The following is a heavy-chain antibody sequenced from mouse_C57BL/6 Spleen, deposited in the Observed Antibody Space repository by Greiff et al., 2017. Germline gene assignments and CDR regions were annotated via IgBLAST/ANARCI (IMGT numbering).Heavy chain of an antibody. Sequence: VQLQQSGPELVKPGASVKISCKASGYAFSSSWMNWVKQRPGKGLEWIGRIYPGDGDTNYNGKFKGKATLTADKSSSTAYMQLSSLTSEDSAVYFCAREENYYGSSYLDYWGQGTTLTVSS. V-gene: IGHV1-82*01. J-gene: IGHJ2*01. CDR2: IYPGDGDT. CDR3: AREENYYGSSYLDY. CDR1: GYAFSSSW. D-gene: IGHD1-1*01.